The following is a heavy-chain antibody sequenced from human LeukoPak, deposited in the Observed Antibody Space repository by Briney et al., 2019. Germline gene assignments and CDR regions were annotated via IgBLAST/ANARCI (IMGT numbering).Heavy chain of an antibody. CDR2: INHSGST. CDR1: GGSFSGYY. V-gene: IGHV4-34*01. Sequence: SETLSLTCAVYGGSFSGYYWSWIRQPPGKGLEWIGEINHSGSTNNNPSLKSRVTISVDTSKNQFSLKLSSVTAADTAVYYCASPLRKVDYWGQGTLVTVSS. CDR3: ASPLRKVDY. J-gene: IGHJ4*02.